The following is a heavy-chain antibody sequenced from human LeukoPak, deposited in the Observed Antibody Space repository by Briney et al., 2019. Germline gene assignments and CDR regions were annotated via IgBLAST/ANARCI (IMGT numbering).Heavy chain of an antibody. D-gene: IGHD3-9*01. Sequence: PGGSLILSCAASGFTFSSYSMNWVRQAPGKGLEWVSSIISSGTYIYYADSVKGRFTISRDNARNSLSLQMNSLRAEDTAVYYCARDGDILTGYYFDYWGQGTLVTVSS. CDR2: IISSGTYI. CDR1: GFTFSSYS. V-gene: IGHV3-21*01. CDR3: ARDGDILTGYYFDY. J-gene: IGHJ4*02.